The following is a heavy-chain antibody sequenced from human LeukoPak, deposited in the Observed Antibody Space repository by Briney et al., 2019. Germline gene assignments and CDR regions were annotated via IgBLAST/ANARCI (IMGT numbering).Heavy chain of an antibody. CDR3: VRERSGGGAFDI. Sequence: GGSLRLSCAASGFTVTTNYISWVRQAPGTGLEWVSVFYPAGTTYYADSVKGRFTISRDTSENTLSLQMNSLRAEDTGIYYCVRERSGGGAFDIWGQGTMVTVSS. CDR2: FYPAGTT. CDR1: GFTVTTNY. D-gene: IGHD2-8*02. J-gene: IGHJ3*02. V-gene: IGHV3-53*01.